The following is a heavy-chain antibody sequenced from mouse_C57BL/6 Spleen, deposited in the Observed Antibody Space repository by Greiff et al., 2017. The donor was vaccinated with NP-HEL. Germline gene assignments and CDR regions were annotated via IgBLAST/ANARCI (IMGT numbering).Heavy chain of an antibody. V-gene: IGHV1-43*01. Sequence: VQLKESGPELVKPGASVKISCKASGYSFTGYYMHWVKQSSEKSLEWIGEINPSTGGTSYNQKFKGKATLTVDKSSSTAYMQLKSLTSEDSAVYYCASYYGSSPWFAYWGQGTLVTVSA. CDR1: GYSFTGYY. D-gene: IGHD1-1*01. J-gene: IGHJ3*01. CDR3: ASYYGSSPWFAY. CDR2: INPSTGGT.